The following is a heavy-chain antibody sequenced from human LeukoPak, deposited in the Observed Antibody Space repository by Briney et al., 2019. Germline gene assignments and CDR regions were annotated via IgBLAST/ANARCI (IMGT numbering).Heavy chain of an antibody. D-gene: IGHD5-24*01. CDR3: ASDRDGYAPVDY. Sequence: PGGSLRLSCAASGFTFSSYSMNWVRQAPGKGLEWVSSISSSSSYIYYADSVKGRFTISRDNAKNSLYLQMNSLRAEDTAVYYCASDRDGYAPVDYWGQGTLVTVSS. J-gene: IGHJ4*02. V-gene: IGHV3-21*01. CDR2: ISSSSSYI. CDR1: GFTFSSYS.